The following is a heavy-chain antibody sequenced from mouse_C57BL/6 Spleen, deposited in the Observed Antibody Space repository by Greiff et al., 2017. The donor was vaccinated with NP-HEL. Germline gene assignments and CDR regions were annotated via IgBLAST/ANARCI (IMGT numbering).Heavy chain of an antibody. CDR1: GFTFSSYA. CDR3: ARGIYDGYSGWYFDV. CDR2: ISDGGSYT. V-gene: IGHV5-4*03. Sequence: EVKLVESGGGLVKPGGSLKLSCAASGFTFSSYAMSWVRQTPEKRLEWVATISDGGSYTYYPDNVKGRFTISRDNAKNNLYLQMSHLKSEDTAMYYCARGIYDGYSGWYFDVWGTGTTVTVSS. J-gene: IGHJ1*03. D-gene: IGHD2-3*01.